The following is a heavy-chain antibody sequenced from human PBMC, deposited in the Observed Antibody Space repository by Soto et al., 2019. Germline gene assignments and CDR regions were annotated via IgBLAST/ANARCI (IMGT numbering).Heavy chain of an antibody. CDR3: ARNIAAAGDIDY. V-gene: IGHV1-18*01. J-gene: IGHJ4*02. Sequence: QVQLLQSGAEVRKPGASVKVSCKASGYTFISNGITWVRQAPGQGLEWMGWISGYNGYTNYAQKFQGRVTVTSDTSTGTVEMELRSLRSDDTAVYYCARNIAAAGDIDYWGQGTLVTVSS. CDR1: GYTFISNG. CDR2: ISGYNGYT. D-gene: IGHD6-13*01.